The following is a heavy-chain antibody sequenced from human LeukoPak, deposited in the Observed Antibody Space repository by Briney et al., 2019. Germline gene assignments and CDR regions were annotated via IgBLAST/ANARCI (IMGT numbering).Heavy chain of an antibody. CDR1: GGSISSYY. V-gene: IGHV4-59*01. Sequence: PSETLSLTCTVSGGSISSYYWSWLRQPPGKGLEWIGHIYYSGSTNYNPSFKSRVTISVDTSKNQFSLKLSSVTAADTAVYYCARDRLYNWNDPLGYWGQGTLVTVSS. CDR3: ARDRLYNWNDPLGY. CDR2: IYYSGST. D-gene: IGHD1-1*01. J-gene: IGHJ4*02.